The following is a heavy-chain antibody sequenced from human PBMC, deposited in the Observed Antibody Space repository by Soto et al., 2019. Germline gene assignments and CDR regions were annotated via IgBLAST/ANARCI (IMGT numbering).Heavy chain of an antibody. CDR3: ARDAYYYDSSGYSWFDP. CDR1: GFTFSSYA. J-gene: IGHJ5*02. CDR2: ISYDGSNK. D-gene: IGHD3-22*01. V-gene: IGHV3-30-3*01. Sequence: QVQLVESGGGVVQPGRSLRLSCAASGFTFSSYAMHWVRQAPGKGLEWVAVISYDGSNKYYADSVKGRFTISRDNSKNXXYLQMNSLRAEDTAVYYCARDAYYYDSSGYSWFDPWGQGTLVTVSS.